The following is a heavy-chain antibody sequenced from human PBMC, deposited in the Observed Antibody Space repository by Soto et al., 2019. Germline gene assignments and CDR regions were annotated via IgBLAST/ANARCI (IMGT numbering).Heavy chain of an antibody. CDR2: INPNSGGT. V-gene: IGHV1-2*04. J-gene: IGHJ5*02. Sequence: QVQLVQSGAEVKKPGASVKVSCKASGYTFTGYYMHWVRQAPGQGLEWMGWINPNSGGTNYAQKFQGWVTMTRDTSISTAYMELSRLRSDDTAVYYCARGGGYCSSTSCYHNWFDPWGQGTLVTVSS. D-gene: IGHD2-2*01. CDR3: ARGGGYCSSTSCYHNWFDP. CDR1: GYTFTGYY.